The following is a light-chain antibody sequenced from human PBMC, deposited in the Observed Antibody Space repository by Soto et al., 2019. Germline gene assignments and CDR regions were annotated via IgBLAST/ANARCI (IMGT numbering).Light chain of an antibody. V-gene: IGKV1-8*01. CDR2: AAS. Sequence: AIRMTQSPSSLSASTGDRVTITCRASQGISSYLAWYQQKPGKAPKLLIYAASTLQSGVPSRFSGSGSGTDFTLTISCLQSEDFATYSCQQYYSYPPTFGPGT. J-gene: IGKJ1*01. CDR1: QGISSY. CDR3: QQYYSYPPT.